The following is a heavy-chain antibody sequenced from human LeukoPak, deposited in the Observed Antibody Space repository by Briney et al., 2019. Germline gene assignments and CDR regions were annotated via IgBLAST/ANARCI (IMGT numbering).Heavy chain of an antibody. CDR3: ARVGSRDYGDYDYYYGMDV. CDR2: ISSSGSTI. Sequence: GGSLRLSCAASGFTFSDYYMSWIRQAPGKGLEWVSYISSSGSTIYYADSVKGRFTISRDNAKNSLYLQMNSLRAEDTAVYYCARVGSRDYGDYDYYYGMDVWGQGTTVTVSS. CDR1: GFTFSDYY. D-gene: IGHD4-17*01. V-gene: IGHV3-11*01. J-gene: IGHJ6*02.